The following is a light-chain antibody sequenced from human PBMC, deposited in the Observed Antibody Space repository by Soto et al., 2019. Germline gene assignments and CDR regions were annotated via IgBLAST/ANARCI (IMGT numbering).Light chain of an antibody. J-gene: IGLJ1*01. CDR2: EDN. V-gene: IGLV6-57*04. Sequence: NFMLTQPHSVSESPGKTVTISCTRSSGSIASNSVQWYQQRPGSAPTTVIYEDNQRPSGVPDRFSGSTDGSSNSASLTISGLQTEDEADYFCCSYAGAYRDVFGSGTKLTVL. CDR1: SGSIASNS. CDR3: CSYAGAYRDV.